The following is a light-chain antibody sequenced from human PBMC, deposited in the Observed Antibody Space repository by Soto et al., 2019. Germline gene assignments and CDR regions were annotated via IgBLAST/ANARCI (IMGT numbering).Light chain of an antibody. CDR1: SSDVGGYNF. V-gene: IGLV2-14*03. CDR3: SSYTNSSTHVV. J-gene: IGLJ2*01. Sequence: QSALTQPASVSGSPGQSITISCTGTSSDVGGYNFVSWYQQHPGKAPKLMIYDVSHRPSGISTRFSGSKSGNTASLTISGLQAEDEADYYCSSYTNSSTHVVFGGGTKLTVL. CDR2: DVS.